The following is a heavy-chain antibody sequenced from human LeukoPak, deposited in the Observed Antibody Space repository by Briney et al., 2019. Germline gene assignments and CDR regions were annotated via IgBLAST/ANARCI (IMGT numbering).Heavy chain of an antibody. D-gene: IGHD3-22*01. CDR1: GFTFSDYY. CDR2: ISSSGSTI. Sequence: PGGSLRLSCAAPGFTFSDYYMSWIRQAPGKGLEWVSYISSSGSTIYYADSVKGRFTISRDNAKNSLYLQMNSLRAEDTAVYYCARDSLLYYYDSSGGLDYWGQGTLVTVSS. V-gene: IGHV3-11*01. J-gene: IGHJ4*02. CDR3: ARDSLLYYYDSSGGLDY.